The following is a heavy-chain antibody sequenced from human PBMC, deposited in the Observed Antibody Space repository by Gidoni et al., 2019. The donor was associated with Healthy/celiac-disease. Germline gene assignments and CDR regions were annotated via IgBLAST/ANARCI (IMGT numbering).Heavy chain of an antibody. Sequence: EVQLLESGGGLVQPGGSLRSSCAASGFTFSRYAMSWVRQAPGKGLEWVSGISGSGGNTYYADSVKGRFTISRDNSKNTLDLQMNSVRAEDTAVYYCAKESSSWSSDYWGQGTLVTVSA. D-gene: IGHD6-13*01. CDR3: AKESSSWSSDY. J-gene: IGHJ4*02. CDR1: GFTFSRYA. V-gene: IGHV3-23*01. CDR2: ISGSGGNT.